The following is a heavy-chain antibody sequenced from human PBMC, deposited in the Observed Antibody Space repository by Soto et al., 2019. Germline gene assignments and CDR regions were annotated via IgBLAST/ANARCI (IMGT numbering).Heavy chain of an antibody. J-gene: IGHJ6*02. CDR1: GFTFSSYE. V-gene: IGHV3-48*03. D-gene: IGHD3-3*01. CDR3: ARDNYDFWSGYQDYYYYYGMDV. CDR2: ISSSGSTI. Sequence: EVQLVESGGGLVQPGGSLRLSCAASGFTFSSYEMNWVRQAPGKGLEWVSYISSSGSTIYYADSVKGRFTISRDNAKNSLYLQMNSLRAEDTAVYYCARDNYDFWSGYQDYYYYYGMDVWGQGTTVTVSS.